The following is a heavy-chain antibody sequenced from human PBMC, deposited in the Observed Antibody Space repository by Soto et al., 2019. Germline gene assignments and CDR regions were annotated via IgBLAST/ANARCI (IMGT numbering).Heavy chain of an antibody. CDR3: VRAAGYSGNDYVYYYGMDV. J-gene: IGHJ6*02. Sequence: GESLKISCAASGFTFSSYGMHWVRQAPGKGLEWVALVWYDGGNKYYADSVKGRFTISRDNSKNTLYLQMNSLRDEDTAVYYYVRAAGYSGNDYVYYYGMDVWGQGTTVTVSS. V-gene: IGHV3-33*01. CDR2: VWYDGGNK. CDR1: GFTFSSYG. D-gene: IGHD5-12*01.